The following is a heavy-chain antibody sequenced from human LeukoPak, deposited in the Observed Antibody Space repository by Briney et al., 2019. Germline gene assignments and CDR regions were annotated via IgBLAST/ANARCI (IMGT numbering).Heavy chain of an antibody. CDR3: ARLVLSYGNAFDH. Sequence: SETLSLTCTVSSGSISGSDYYWCWIRQPPGKGLEWIGSINYSGNTYYDSSLKSRVTISVDTSKNHFSLRLSSVAAADTAVYYCARLVLSYGNAFDHWGQGTLVTVSS. CDR2: INYSGNT. V-gene: IGHV4-39*02. CDR1: SGSISGSDYY. J-gene: IGHJ4*02. D-gene: IGHD3-16*01.